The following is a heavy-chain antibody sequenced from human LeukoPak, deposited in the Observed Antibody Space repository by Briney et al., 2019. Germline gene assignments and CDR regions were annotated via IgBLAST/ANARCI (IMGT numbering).Heavy chain of an antibody. CDR3: ARERYYYDSSGAPFDP. Sequence: GGSLRLSCAASGFTFSDYYMNWIRHAPGQGLERVSYISSSGSTIYYEDPVKGRFTISRDNAKSSLYLQMNSLRAEDTAVYYCARERYYYDSSGAPFDPWGQGTLVTVSS. CDR2: ISSSGSTI. J-gene: IGHJ5*02. D-gene: IGHD3-22*01. CDR1: GFTFSDYY. V-gene: IGHV3-11*01.